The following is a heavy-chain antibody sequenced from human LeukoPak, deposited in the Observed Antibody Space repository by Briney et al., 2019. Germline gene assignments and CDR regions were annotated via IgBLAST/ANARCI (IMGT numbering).Heavy chain of an antibody. CDR1: GFTFSSYW. V-gene: IGHV3-7*01. J-gene: IGHJ3*02. CDR3: AKPLRFLGDAFDI. D-gene: IGHD3-3*01. Sequence: GGSLRLSCAASGFTFSSYWMSWVRQAPGKGLEWVANIKQDGSEKYYVDSVKGRFTISRDNAKNSLYLQMNSLRAEDTAVYYCAKPLRFLGDAFDIWGQGTMVTVSS. CDR2: IKQDGSEK.